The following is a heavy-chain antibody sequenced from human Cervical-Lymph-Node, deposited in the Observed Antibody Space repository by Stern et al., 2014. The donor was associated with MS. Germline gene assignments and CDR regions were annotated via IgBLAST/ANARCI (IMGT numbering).Heavy chain of an antibody. CDR3: AAEPMYYSDSVGAFDI. D-gene: IGHD3-22*01. V-gene: IGHV1-58*01. Sequence: QLVQSGPEVKQPGTSVKVSCKASGFTFTSSAVQWVRQARGKSLEWIGWNVVGSGNTNYAQKFQERVTITRDMSTSTAYMELSSLRSEDTAVYYCAAEPMYYSDSVGAFDIWGQGTMVTVSS. J-gene: IGHJ3*02. CDR1: GFTFTSSA. CDR2: NVVGSGNT.